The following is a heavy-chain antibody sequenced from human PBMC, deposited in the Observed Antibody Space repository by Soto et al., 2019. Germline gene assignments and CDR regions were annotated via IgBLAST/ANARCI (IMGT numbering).Heavy chain of an antibody. CDR3: ARARSYYDFWSGYPKHYYYYGMDV. CDR2: INHSGST. D-gene: IGHD3-3*01. J-gene: IGHJ6*02. V-gene: IGHV4-34*01. Sequence: PSETLSLTCAVYGGSFSGYYWSWIRQPPGKGLEWIGEINHSGSTNYNPSLKSRVTISVDTSKNQFSLKLSSVTAADTAVYYCARARSYYDFWSGYPKHYYYYGMDVCGQGTTVTVSS. CDR1: GGSFSGYY.